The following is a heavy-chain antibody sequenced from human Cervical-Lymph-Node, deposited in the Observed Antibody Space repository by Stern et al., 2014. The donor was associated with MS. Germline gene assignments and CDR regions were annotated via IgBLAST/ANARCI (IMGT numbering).Heavy chain of an antibody. J-gene: IGHJ4*02. CDR2: ISSKTYKSST. CDR3: IRDGDNYDFDS. D-gene: IGHD4/OR15-4a*01. CDR1: GFTLSESP. Sequence: EVQLVESGGGLVQPGGSVKLSCAASGFTLSESPIHWVRQAPGKGLEWVGLISSKTYKSSTTYAASVKGSFSVSRDDSKNTAYLQMNSLKTEDTALYYCIRDGDNYDFDSWGQGTLVTVSS. V-gene: IGHV3-73*01.